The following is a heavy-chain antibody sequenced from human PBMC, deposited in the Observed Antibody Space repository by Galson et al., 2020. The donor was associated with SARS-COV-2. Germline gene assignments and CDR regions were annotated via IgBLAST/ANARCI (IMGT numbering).Heavy chain of an antibody. CDR2: TRNKANSYTT. Sequence: GGSLRLSCAASGFTFSDHYMDWVRQAPGKGLEWVGRTRNKANSYTTEYAASVKGRFTISRDDSKNSLYLQMNSLKTEDTAVYYCAKASSWIHQIDYWGQGTLVTVSS. CDR1: GFTFSDHY. V-gene: IGHV3-72*01. D-gene: IGHD5-18*01. CDR3: AKASSWIHQIDY. J-gene: IGHJ4*02.